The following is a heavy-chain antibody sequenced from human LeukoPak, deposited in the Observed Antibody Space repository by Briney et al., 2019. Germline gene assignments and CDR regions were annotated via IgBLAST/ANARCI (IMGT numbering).Heavy chain of an antibody. J-gene: IGHJ4*02. D-gene: IGHD1-14*01. CDR1: GLTFSSYA. Sequence: GGGLRLSRAVSGLTFSSYAMSWVRQAPGKGLEWVSSITGIGTETNSADAVKGRFTISRDNSKNTLYLQMNTLRAEDTAVYYCAKGPHIRTMWLFDSWGQGSLVTVSS. V-gene: IGHV3-23*01. CDR2: ITGIGTET. CDR3: AKGPHIRTMWLFDS.